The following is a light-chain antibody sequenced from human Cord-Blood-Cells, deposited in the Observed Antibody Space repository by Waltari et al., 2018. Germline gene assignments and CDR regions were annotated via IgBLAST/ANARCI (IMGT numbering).Light chain of an antibody. V-gene: IGLV3-19*01. CDR2: GKN. Sequence: SSELTQDPAVSVASGQTVRTTSPGDSLSSYYASWYQPKPGQAPVLVIYGKNNRPSGIPDRFSGSSSGNTASLTITGAQAEDEADYYCNSRDSSGNLFGGGTKLTVL. CDR1: SLSSYY. CDR3: NSRDSSGNL. J-gene: IGLJ2*01.